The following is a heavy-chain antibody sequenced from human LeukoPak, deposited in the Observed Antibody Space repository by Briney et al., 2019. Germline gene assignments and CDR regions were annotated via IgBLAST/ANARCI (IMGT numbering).Heavy chain of an antibody. V-gene: IGHV3-74*01. CDR2: ISGVGRNI. J-gene: IGHJ6*03. D-gene: IGHD6-6*01. Sequence: GGSLRLSCAASGFTFSSYWMHWVRQDPRKGLVWVSRISGVGRNINYADSVRGRFTISRDNSKNTLYLQMNSLRAEDTAVYYCARDRGAARPNYYYYMDVWGKGTTVTVS. CDR3: ARDRGAARPNYYYYMDV. CDR1: GFTFSSYW.